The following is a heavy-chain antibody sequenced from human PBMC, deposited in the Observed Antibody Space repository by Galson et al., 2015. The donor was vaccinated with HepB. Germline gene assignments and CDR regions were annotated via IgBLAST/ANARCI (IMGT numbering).Heavy chain of an antibody. V-gene: IGHV5-51*03. CDR1: GYSFSSYW. CDR2: IYPGDSDT. D-gene: IGHD6-13*01. Sequence: SGAEVKKPGASLKMSCKGSGYSFSSYWIGWVRQMPGKGLEWMGIIYPGDSDTTYSPSFQGQVTISADKSISTAYLQWSSLKASDTAMYYCARRDQQLVNAFDIWGQGTMVTVSS. CDR3: ARRDQQLVNAFDI. J-gene: IGHJ3*02.